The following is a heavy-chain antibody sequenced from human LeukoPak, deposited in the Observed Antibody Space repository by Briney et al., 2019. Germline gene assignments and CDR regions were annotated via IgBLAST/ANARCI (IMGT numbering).Heavy chain of an antibody. D-gene: IGHD1-26*01. CDR1: EYTLTELS. Sequence: GASVKVSCKVSEYTLTELSMHWVRQAPGKGLEWLGGFDPEDGEIIYAQKFQGRVTMSDDTSTDTAYMELGSLRSDDTAVYYCAADRGDYSGSYWPAFDIWGQGTMVTVSS. CDR2: FDPEDGEI. V-gene: IGHV1-24*01. J-gene: IGHJ3*02. CDR3: AADRGDYSGSYWPAFDI.